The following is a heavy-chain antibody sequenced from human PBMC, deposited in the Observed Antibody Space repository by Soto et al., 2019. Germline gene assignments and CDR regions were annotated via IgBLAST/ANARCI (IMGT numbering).Heavy chain of an antibody. CDR3: AKDITAGGPTGYFHGMDV. Sequence: GGSLRLSCAASGFTFSSYGMHWVRQAPGKGLEWVAVISYDGSNKYYADSVKGRFTISRDNSKNTLYLQMNSLRAEDTAVYYCAKDITAGGPTGYFHGMDVRGQGTTVTVA. CDR1: GFTFSSYG. V-gene: IGHV3-30*18. D-gene: IGHD6-13*01. J-gene: IGHJ6*02. CDR2: ISYDGSNK.